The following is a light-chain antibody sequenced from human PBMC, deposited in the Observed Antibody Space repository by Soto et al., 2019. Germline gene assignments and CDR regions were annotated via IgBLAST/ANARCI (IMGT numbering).Light chain of an antibody. V-gene: IGLV2-14*03. Sequence: QSVLTQPAPVSGSPGQSITISRTGTSSDVVGYNYVSWYQHHPGKAPKLMTFDVSNRPSGVSNRFSGSKSGNTASLTISGLQPEDEADYYCSSYTTSNTRQIVFGTGTKVTVL. CDR1: SSDVVGYNY. J-gene: IGLJ1*01. CDR3: SSYTTSNTRQIV. CDR2: DVS.